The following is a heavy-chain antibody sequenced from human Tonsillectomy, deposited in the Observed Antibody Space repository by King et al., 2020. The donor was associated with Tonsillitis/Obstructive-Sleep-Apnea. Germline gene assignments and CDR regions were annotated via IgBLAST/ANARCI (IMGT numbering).Heavy chain of an antibody. Sequence: DVQLVESGGGLVQPGGSLRLSCAASGFTFRSYSMKWVRQAPGKGLEWVSYISSRSSTIFYADSVKGRFTSSRDNGENSLYLQMNSLRDEDTAVYYCARVLWYGDRSGIDYWGQGTLVTVSS. J-gene: IGHJ4*02. CDR2: ISSRSSTI. CDR1: GFTFRSYS. V-gene: IGHV3-48*02. D-gene: IGHD4-17*01. CDR3: ARVLWYGDRSGIDY.